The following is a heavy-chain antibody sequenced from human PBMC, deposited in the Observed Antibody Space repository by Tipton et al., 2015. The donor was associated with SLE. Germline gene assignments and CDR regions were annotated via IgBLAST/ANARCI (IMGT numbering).Heavy chain of an antibody. Sequence: QSGAEVKKPGASVKVSCKTSSYTYGFTWVRQAPGQGLEWMGWINSDNGDTQYAQKFRGRVTMTIDRSTTTAFMELRSLKSDDTAVYYCARGINTKGVRYFDYGGQGTLVIVSS. V-gene: IGHV1-18*01. CDR1: SYTYG. CDR2: INSDNGDT. D-gene: IGHD3-22*01. J-gene: IGHJ4*02. CDR3: ARGINTKGVRYFDY.